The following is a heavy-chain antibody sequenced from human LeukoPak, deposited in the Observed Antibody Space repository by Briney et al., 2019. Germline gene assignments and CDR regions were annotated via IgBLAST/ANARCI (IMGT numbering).Heavy chain of an antibody. D-gene: IGHD6-13*01. Sequence: SETLSLTCSVSGGSISSYYWSWIRRPAGKGLEWIGRIYSSGTTNYNPSLKSRVTISVGKSRKHFSLKLNSVTAADTAVYYCARDYVAAAGKNDYWGQGTLVTVSS. CDR3: ARDYVAAAGKNDY. CDR1: GGSISSYY. J-gene: IGHJ4*02. CDR2: IYSSGTT. V-gene: IGHV4-4*07.